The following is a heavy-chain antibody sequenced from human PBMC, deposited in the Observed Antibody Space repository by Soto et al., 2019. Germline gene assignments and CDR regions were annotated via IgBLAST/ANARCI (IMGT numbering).Heavy chain of an antibody. J-gene: IGHJ6*03. CDR3: ARSGTICTYYMDV. CDR1: GGTFSSYT. Sequence: QVQLVQSGAEVKKPGSSVKVSCKASGGTFSSYTISWVRQAPGQGLEWMGRIIPILGIANYAQKFQGRVTITADKSTSTAYMELSSLRSEDTAVYYCARSGTICTYYMDVWGKGTTVTVSS. D-gene: IGHD3-3*01. V-gene: IGHV1-69*02. CDR2: IIPILGIA.